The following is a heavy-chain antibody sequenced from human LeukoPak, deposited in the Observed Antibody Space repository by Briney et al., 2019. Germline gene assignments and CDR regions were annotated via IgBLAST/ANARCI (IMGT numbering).Heavy chain of an antibody. Sequence: PGASLRLSCAASGFTFSSYTMGWVRQAPGKGLESVSAISGSGGSTYYADSVKGRFTISRDNSKNTLYLQMNSLRAEDTAVYYCAKGLGRGYYGSGSYLYYFDYWGQGTLVTVSS. CDR1: GFTFSSYT. J-gene: IGHJ4*02. CDR2: ISGSGGST. V-gene: IGHV3-23*01. D-gene: IGHD3-10*01. CDR3: AKGLGRGYYGSGSYLYYFDY.